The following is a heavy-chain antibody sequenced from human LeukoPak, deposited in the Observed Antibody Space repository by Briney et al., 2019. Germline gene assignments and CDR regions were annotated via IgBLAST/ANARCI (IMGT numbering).Heavy chain of an antibody. Sequence: SVKVSCKASGGTFSSYAISWVRQAPGQGLEWMGGIIPIFGTANYAQKFQGRVTITTDESTSTAYMELSSLRSEDTAVYYCARFGGYERDWFDPWGQGTLVTVSS. V-gene: IGHV1-69*05. J-gene: IGHJ5*02. CDR2: IIPIFGTA. D-gene: IGHD3-16*01. CDR3: ARFGGYERDWFDP. CDR1: GGTFSSYA.